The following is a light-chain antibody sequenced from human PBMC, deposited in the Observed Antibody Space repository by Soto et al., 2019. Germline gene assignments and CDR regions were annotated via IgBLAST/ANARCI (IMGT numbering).Light chain of an antibody. CDR2: GAS. J-gene: IGKJ2*01. Sequence: EVVMTHSLATLSVSPGERGTLSCRASQSVGRNLAWYQQKPGQAPRLLIYGASTRATGIPARFSGSGSGTEFTLTISSLQSEDFAVYYSQQYNNWPPYTFGQGTKVDIK. CDR1: QSVGRN. CDR3: QQYNNWPPYT. V-gene: IGKV3-15*01.